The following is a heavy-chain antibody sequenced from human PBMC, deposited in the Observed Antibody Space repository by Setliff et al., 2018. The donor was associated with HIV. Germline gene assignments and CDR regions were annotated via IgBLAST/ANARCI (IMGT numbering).Heavy chain of an antibody. CDR2: IRYDDSYK. Sequence: GESLKISCAASGFTFSFYGMHWVRQAPGKGLEWVAFIRYDDSYKFYADSVKGRFTISRDNSKNTLYLQMNSLRADDTAVYYCAKNLYRSPWSPLDYWGQGTLVTSPQ. V-gene: IGHV3-30*02. CDR1: GFTFSFYG. J-gene: IGHJ4*02. CDR3: AKNLYRSPWSPLDY. D-gene: IGHD6-19*01.